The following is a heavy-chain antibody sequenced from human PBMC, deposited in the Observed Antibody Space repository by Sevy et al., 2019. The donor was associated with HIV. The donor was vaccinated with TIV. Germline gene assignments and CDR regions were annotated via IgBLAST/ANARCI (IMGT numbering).Heavy chain of an antibody. V-gene: IGHV3-48*02. Sequence: GGSLRLSCAASGFTFSSYSMNWVRQAPGKGLEWVSYISSSSSTIYYADSVKGRFTISRDNAKNSLYLQMNSLRDEDTAVYYCARDGIDYGDYHEFDYWGQGTLVTVSS. CDR1: GFTFSSYS. D-gene: IGHD4-17*01. CDR2: ISSSSSTI. J-gene: IGHJ4*02. CDR3: ARDGIDYGDYHEFDY.